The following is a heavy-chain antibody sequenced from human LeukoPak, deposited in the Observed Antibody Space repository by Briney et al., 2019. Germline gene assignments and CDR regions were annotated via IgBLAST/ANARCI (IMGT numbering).Heavy chain of an antibody. CDR2: IWYDGSNK. V-gene: IGHV3-33*01. CDR1: GFTFSSYG. Sequence: GGSLRLSCAASGFTFSSYGMHWVRQAPGKGLEWVAVIWYDGSNKYYADSVKGRFTISRDNSKNTLYLQMNGLRAEDTAVYYCARDGVVGAGFDYWGQGTLVTVSS. J-gene: IGHJ4*02. CDR3: ARDGVVGAGFDY. D-gene: IGHD1-26*01.